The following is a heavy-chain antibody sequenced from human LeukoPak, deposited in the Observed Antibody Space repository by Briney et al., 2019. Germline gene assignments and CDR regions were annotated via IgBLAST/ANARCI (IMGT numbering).Heavy chain of an antibody. J-gene: IGHJ5*02. CDR2: IYYSGST. D-gene: IGHD5-18*01. CDR1: GGSISSSSYY. Sequence: SETLSLTCTVSGGSISSSSYYWGWIRQPPGKGLEWIWSIYYSGSTYYNPSLKSRVTISVDTSKNQFSLKLSSVTAADTAVYYCASHGRRGYSYGSSPWGQGTLVTVSS. V-gene: IGHV4-39*01. CDR3: ASHGRRGYSYGSSP.